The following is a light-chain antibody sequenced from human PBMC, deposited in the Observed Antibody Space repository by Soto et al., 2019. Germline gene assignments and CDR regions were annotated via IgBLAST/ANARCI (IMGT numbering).Light chain of an antibody. V-gene: IGLV2-23*01. CDR3: CSYAGSSTWV. CDR2: EDT. J-gene: IGLJ3*02. Sequence: QSVLTQPASVSGSPGQSITISCTGTSSDIGSFNLVSWYQHHPGKAPKLMIHEDTKRPSGVSNRFSGSKSGTTASLTLSGLQAEDEADYYCCSYAGSSTWVFGGGTKVTVL. CDR1: SSDIGSFNL.